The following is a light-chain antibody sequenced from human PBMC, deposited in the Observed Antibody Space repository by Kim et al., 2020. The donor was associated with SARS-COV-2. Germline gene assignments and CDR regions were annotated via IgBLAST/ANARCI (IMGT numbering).Light chain of an antibody. CDR2: GAS. CDR3: QQFNAFPIT. V-gene: IGKV1-16*01. Sequence: DIHMTQSPSSLSASIGDRVTITCRASEGIAKSLAWFQQKPGTAPKCLIYGASTLEPGVPSRFSGRRSGTEFTLTINSLQPEDFATYNCQQFNAFPITFGQGTRLEIK. CDR1: EGIAKS. J-gene: IGKJ5*01.